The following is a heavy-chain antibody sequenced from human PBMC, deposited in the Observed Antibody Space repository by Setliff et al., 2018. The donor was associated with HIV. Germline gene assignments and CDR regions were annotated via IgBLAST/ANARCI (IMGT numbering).Heavy chain of an antibody. CDR2: VYSSGST. CDR1: GDSISSGSYY. CDR3: ARSPSYRSSWEYYFDY. D-gene: IGHD6-13*01. V-gene: IGHV4-61*02. J-gene: IGHJ4*02. Sequence: LSLTCTVSGDSISSGSYYWSWIRQPAGKGLEWIGRVYSSGSTNYNHSLRTRVIISVDTSNQFSLKLSSVTAADAAVYYCARSPSYRSSWEYYFDYWGQGILVTVSS.